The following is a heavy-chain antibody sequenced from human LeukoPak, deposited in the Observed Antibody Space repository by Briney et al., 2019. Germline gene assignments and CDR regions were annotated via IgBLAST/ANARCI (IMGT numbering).Heavy chain of an antibody. CDR1: GFTFSSYW. V-gene: IGHV3-7*01. Sequence: PGGSLRLSCAASGFTFSSYWMSWVRQAPGKGLEWVANIKQDGSEKNYVDSVKGRFTISRDNAKNSVDLQMNSLRAEDTAVYYCARDLSGVAGYTYGRGIDYWGQGTLVTVSS. CDR2: IKQDGSEK. CDR3: ARDLSGVAGYTYGRGIDY. J-gene: IGHJ4*02. D-gene: IGHD5-18*01.